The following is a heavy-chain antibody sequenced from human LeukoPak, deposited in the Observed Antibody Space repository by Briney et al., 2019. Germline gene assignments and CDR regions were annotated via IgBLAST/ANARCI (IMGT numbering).Heavy chain of an antibody. J-gene: IGHJ2*01. CDR1: GLSLSSNN. Sequence: PGGSLSLSCAASGLSLSSNNMHWVRQTPGGGLEWLSYISAGSGTVFSADSVKGRFSISRDNARESLFLQMSSLRVEDMGVYYCTRDLGLRRMIWGRGTLVIVSS. CDR3: TRDLGLRRMI. CDR2: ISAGSGTV. V-gene: IGHV3-48*04.